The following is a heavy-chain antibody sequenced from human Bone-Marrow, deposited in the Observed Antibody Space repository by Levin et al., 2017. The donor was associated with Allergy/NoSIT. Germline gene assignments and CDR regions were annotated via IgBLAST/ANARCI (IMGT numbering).Heavy chain of an antibody. CDR1: GGSISSEGYS. Sequence: PSETLSLTCTVSGGSISSEGYSWGWVRQSPGKGLEWIGSFSYSGNTDYNPSLKSRVTISVDTSRNQFSLKLTSVTAADTAVYSCARQRGEYDYVWVREMYYMDVWGKGTTVTVSS. D-gene: IGHD3-16*01. CDR2: FSYSGNT. J-gene: IGHJ6*03. V-gene: IGHV4-39*01. CDR3: ARQRGEYDYVWVREMYYMDV.